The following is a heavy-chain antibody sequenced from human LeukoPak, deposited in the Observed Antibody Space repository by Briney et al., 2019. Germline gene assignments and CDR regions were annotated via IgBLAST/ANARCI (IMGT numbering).Heavy chain of an antibody. J-gene: IGHJ3*02. D-gene: IGHD2-2*02. CDR3: ARDHGYCSSTSCYSDAFDI. V-gene: IGHV4-59*01. CDR2: IYYSGST. CDR1: GGSISSYY. Sequence: SETLSLTCTVSGGSISSYYWSWIRQPPGKGLEWIGYIYYSGSTNYNPSLKSRVTISVDTSKNQFSLKLSSVTAADTAVYYCARDHGYCSSTSCYSDAFDIWGRGTMVTVSS.